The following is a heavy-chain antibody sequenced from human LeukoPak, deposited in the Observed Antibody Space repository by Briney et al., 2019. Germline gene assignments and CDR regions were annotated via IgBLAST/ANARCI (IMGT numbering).Heavy chain of an antibody. V-gene: IGHV3-48*01. D-gene: IGHD5-18*01. Sequence: PGGSLRLSCAASGFTFSSYSMNWVRQAPGKGLEWVSYISSSSAIYYADSVKGRFTISRDNAKNSLYLQMSSLRAEDTAVYYCAREKRGYSYGYCLDYWGQGTLVTVSS. J-gene: IGHJ4*02. CDR2: ISSSSAI. CDR3: AREKRGYSYGYCLDY. CDR1: GFTFSSYS.